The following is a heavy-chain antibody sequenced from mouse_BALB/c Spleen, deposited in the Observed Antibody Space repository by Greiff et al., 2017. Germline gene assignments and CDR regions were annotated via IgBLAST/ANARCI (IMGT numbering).Heavy chain of an antibody. V-gene: IGHV2-9*02. CDR2: IWAGGST. D-gene: IGHD2-1*01. Sequence: VHLVESGPGLVAPSQSLSITCTVSGFSLTSYGVHWVRQPPGKGLEWLGVIWAGGSTNYNSALMSRLSISKDNSKSQVFLKMNSLQTDDTAMYYCARDDYGNYVWFAYWGQGTLVTVSA. CDR3: ARDDYGNYVWFAY. CDR1: GFSLTSYG. J-gene: IGHJ3*01.